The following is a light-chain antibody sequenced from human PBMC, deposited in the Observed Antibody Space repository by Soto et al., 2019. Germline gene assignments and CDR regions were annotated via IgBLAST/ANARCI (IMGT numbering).Light chain of an antibody. CDR1: QSLLHTNGYTF. Sequence: DFVMTQSPLSLPVTPGEPASISCTSSQSLLHTNGYTFLDWYLQKPGQSPQLLIYLGSNRASGVPDRFSGGGSGTNFTLKISRVEAEDVGVYYCMQALQTPWTFGQGTKVDIK. CDR2: LGS. CDR3: MQALQTPWT. J-gene: IGKJ1*01. V-gene: IGKV2-28*01.